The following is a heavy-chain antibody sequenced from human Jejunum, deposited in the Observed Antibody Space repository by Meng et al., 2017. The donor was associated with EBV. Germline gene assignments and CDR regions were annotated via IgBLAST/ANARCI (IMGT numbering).Heavy chain of an antibody. J-gene: IGHJ4*02. V-gene: IGHV4-4*02. D-gene: IGHD3-22*01. CDR3: AGNGYYALEY. CDR1: GGSSSDNDW. CDR2: IYHGGGT. Sequence: QVQLPESGPRLEKPSGTLSLTCVVSGGSSSDNDWWSWVRQPPGKGLEWLGEIYHGGGTNYNPSLESRVTISVDKSKNQFSLKLNSVTVADTAVYYCAGNGYYALEYWGPGILVTVS.